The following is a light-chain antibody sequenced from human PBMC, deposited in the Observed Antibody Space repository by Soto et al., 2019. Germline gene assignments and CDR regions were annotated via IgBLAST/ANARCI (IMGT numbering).Light chain of an antibody. CDR3: QQYDVTPPNT. CDR1: QIVSSTY. Sequence: EIVLTQSPGTLSLSPGERATLSCRASQIVSSTYLAWFQQKAGQAPRLLIYGASTRATGIPDRFSGSGSGTDFTLNISGLEPEDFALYYCQQYDVTPPNTFGGGTKVEV. CDR2: GAS. V-gene: IGKV3-20*01. J-gene: IGKJ4*01.